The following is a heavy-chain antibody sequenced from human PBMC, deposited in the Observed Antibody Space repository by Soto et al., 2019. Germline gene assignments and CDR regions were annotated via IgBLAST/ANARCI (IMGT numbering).Heavy chain of an antibody. J-gene: IGHJ4*02. CDR2: ISAYNGNT. CDR1: GYTFTSYG. CDR3: XXXXXXXXXXXXXXLFDY. V-gene: IGHV1-18*01. Sequence: QVQLVQSGAEVKKPGASVKVSCKASGYTFTSYGISWVRQAPGQGLEWMGWISAYNGNTNYAQKLQGRVTMTTDTXXXXXXXXXXXXXXXXXXXXXXXXXXXXXXXXXXXXLFDYWGQGTLVTVSS.